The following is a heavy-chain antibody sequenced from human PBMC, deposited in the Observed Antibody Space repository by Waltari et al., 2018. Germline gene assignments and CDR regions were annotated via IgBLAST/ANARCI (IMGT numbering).Heavy chain of an antibody. CDR3: ARYPTRWQPLDY. D-gene: IGHD6-13*01. J-gene: IGHJ4*02. V-gene: IGHV5-51*03. Sequence: EVQLVQSGAEVKKPGESLKLSCKGSGYSFTSYWIGWVRQMPGRGRDWMGMVYPAESITRTCPSVQAQATTPPDTSISTAYVQWSSLRCEDTAVYYCARYPTRWQPLDYWGQGTLVTVSS. CDR1: GYSFTSYW. CDR2: VYPAESIT.